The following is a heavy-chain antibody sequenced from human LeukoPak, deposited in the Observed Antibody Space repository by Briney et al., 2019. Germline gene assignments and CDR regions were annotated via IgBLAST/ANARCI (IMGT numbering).Heavy chain of an antibody. Sequence: GASVKVSCKASGYTFTSYDINWVRQAPGQGLEWMGWISAYNGNTNYAQKLQGRVTMTTDTSTSTAYMELRSLRSDDTAVYYCARDLGYSYGYSGLAWFDPWGQGTLVTVSS. CDR3: ARDLGYSYGYSGLAWFDP. CDR1: GYTFTSYD. V-gene: IGHV1-18*01. CDR2: ISAYNGNT. D-gene: IGHD5-18*01. J-gene: IGHJ5*02.